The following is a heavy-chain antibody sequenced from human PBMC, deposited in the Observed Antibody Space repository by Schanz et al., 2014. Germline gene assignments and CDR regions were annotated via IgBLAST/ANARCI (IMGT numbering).Heavy chain of an antibody. V-gene: IGHV3-48*04. CDR3: ARAGYDADNWFDP. J-gene: IGHJ5*02. D-gene: IGHD2-2*01. CDR2: IGNGGVTI. Sequence: EVQLLESGGGLVQPGGSLRLSCAASGFTFSTSAMSWVRQAPGKGLEWVSYIGNGGVTIYYADSVKGRFTISRDNSKNSLYLQMNSLRAEDTAVYYCARAGYDADNWFDPWGQGTLVTVSS. CDR1: GFTFSTSA.